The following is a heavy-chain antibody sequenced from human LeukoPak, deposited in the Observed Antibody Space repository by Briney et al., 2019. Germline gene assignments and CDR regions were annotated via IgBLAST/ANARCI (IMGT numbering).Heavy chain of an antibody. CDR3: ARGAPGPFDY. V-gene: IGHV4-34*01. J-gene: IGHJ4*02. Sequence: PSETLSHTCAVYGGSFSGYYWSWIRQPPGKGLEWIGEINHSGSTNYNPSLKSRVTISVDTSKNQFSLKLSSVTAADTAVYYCARGAPGPFDYWGQGTLVTVSS. CDR1: GGSFSGYY. CDR2: INHSGST.